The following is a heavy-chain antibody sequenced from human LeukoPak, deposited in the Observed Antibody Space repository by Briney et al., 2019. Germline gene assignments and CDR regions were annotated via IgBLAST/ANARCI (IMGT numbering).Heavy chain of an antibody. CDR2: ISSSSNYI. Sequence: GGSLRLSCAASGFTFRSYNMNWVRQAPGKGLEWVSSISSSSNYIYYADSVKGRFTISRDNAKNSLFLQMNSLRAEDTAVYYCARVLIPGIAAADPYFDYWGQGTLVTVSS. V-gene: IGHV3-21*01. J-gene: IGHJ4*02. CDR3: ARVLIPGIAAADPYFDY. D-gene: IGHD6-13*01. CDR1: GFTFRSYN.